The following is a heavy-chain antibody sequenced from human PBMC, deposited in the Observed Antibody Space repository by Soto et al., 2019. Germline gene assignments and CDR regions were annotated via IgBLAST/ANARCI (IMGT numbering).Heavy chain of an antibody. V-gene: IGHV1-69*01. CDR3: ARDSSGYCSGGSCYSWWFDP. Sequence: QVQLVQSGAEVKKPGSSVKVSCTASGGTFSSYAISWVRQAPGQGLEWMGGIIPIFGTANYAQKFQGRVTITADESTSTAYMELSSLRSEDTAVYYCARDSSGYCSGGSCYSWWFDPWGQGNLVTVSS. J-gene: IGHJ5*02. CDR1: GGTFSSYA. CDR2: IIPIFGTA. D-gene: IGHD2-15*01.